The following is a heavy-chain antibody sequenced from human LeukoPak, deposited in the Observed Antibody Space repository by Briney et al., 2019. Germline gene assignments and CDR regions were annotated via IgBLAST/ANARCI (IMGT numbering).Heavy chain of an antibody. D-gene: IGHD2-15*01. CDR1: GYTFTGYY. V-gene: IGHV1-2*02. J-gene: IGHJ6*02. CDR2: INPNSGGT. CDR3: AKDIGTYYYYYGMDV. Sequence: GASVKVSCKASGYTFTGYYMHWVRQAPGQGLEWMGWINPNSGGTSYAQKFQGRVTMTRDTSISTAYMELSRLRSDDTALYYCAKDIGTYYYYYGMDVWGQGTTVTVSS.